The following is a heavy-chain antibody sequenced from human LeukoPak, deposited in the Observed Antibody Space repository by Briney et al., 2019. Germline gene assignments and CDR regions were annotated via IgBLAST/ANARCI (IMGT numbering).Heavy chain of an antibody. CDR1: GDSISSGDYY. Sequence: PSETLSLTCTVSGDSISSGDYYWGWIRQPPGKGLEWIGSIYYSGSTYYNPSLKSRVTISVDTSKNQFSLKLSSVTAADTAVYYCARPANGYDSYYYYYMDVWGKGTTVTVSS. CDR2: IYYSGST. CDR3: ARPANGYDSYYYYYMDV. D-gene: IGHD5-12*01. J-gene: IGHJ6*03. V-gene: IGHV4-39*07.